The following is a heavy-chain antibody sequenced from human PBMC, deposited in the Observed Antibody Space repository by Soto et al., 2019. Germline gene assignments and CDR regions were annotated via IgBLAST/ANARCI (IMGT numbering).Heavy chain of an antibody. CDR3: VRDWTYAFDV. V-gene: IGHV3-48*02. CDR1: GFTFSDYT. D-gene: IGHD3-3*01. Sequence: EVQLVESGGDLVQPGGSLRLSCVASGFTFSDYTFNWVRQAPGKGLEWLSYISRSGATMYNANSVKGRFTMSGDTAKNSLFLQMSSLRDEDTAVYYFVRDWTYAFDVWGQGTLVSVSS. CDR2: ISRSGATM. J-gene: IGHJ3*01.